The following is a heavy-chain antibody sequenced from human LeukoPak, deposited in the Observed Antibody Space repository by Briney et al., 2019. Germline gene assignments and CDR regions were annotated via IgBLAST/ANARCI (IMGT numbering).Heavy chain of an antibody. V-gene: IGHV1-24*01. CDR3: ATAAKQLWLQNTPLFDY. Sequence: ASVKVSCKVSGYTLTELSMHWVRQAPGKGLEWMGGFDPEDGETIYAQKFQGRVTMTEDTSTDTAYMELSSLRSEDTAVYYCATAAKQLWLQNTPLFDYWGQGTLVTVSS. CDR2: FDPEDGET. D-gene: IGHD5-24*01. J-gene: IGHJ4*02. CDR1: GYTLTELS.